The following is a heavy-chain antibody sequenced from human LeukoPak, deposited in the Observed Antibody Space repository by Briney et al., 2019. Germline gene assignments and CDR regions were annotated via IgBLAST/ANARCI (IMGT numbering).Heavy chain of an antibody. J-gene: IGHJ4*02. D-gene: IGHD5-24*01. Sequence: GGSLRLSCAASGFTFSSYGMSWVRQAPGKGLEWVSAISGSSGSTYYADSVKGRFTISRDNSKNTLYLQMGSLRAEDMAVYYCARGLGWLPMGDYWGQGTLVTVSS. CDR1: GFTFSSYG. V-gene: IGHV3-23*01. CDR2: ISGSSGST. CDR3: ARGLGWLPMGDY.